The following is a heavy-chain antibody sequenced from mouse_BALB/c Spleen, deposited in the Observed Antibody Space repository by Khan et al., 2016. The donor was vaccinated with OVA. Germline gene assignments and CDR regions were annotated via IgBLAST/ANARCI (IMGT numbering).Heavy chain of an antibody. J-gene: IGHJ2*01. CDR2: ISSGSSSI. CDR3: AGTRASSLYFAH. Sequence: EVELVESGGGLVQPGGSRKLSCAASGFTFSSFGMHWVRQAPEKGLEWVAYISSGSSSIYYADTVKGRCTISRDNPKNTLFLQMTSLSSEDTAMNYCAGTRASSLYFAHWGQGTALTVSS. CDR1: GFTFSSFG. V-gene: IGHV5-17*02. D-gene: IGHD3-1*01.